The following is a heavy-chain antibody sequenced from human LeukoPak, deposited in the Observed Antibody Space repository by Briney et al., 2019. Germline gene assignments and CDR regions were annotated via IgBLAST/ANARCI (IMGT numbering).Heavy chain of an antibody. CDR3: ARDMGLLWFGELLLEGPRNHYYYGMDV. Sequence: ASVKVSCKASGYTFTSYYMHWVRQAPGQGLEWMGIINPSGGSTSYAQKFQGRVTMTRDTSTSTVYMELSSLRSEDTAVYYCARDMGLLWFGELLLEGPRNHYYYGMDVWGQGTTVTVSS. CDR1: GYTFTSYY. D-gene: IGHD3-10*01. J-gene: IGHJ6*02. V-gene: IGHV1-46*01. CDR2: INPSGGST.